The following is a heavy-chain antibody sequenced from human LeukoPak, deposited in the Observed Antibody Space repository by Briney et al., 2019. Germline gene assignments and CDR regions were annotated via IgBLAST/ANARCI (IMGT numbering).Heavy chain of an antibody. CDR3: ARVAPRYYGSGVNYYMDV. J-gene: IGHJ6*03. D-gene: IGHD3-10*01. CDR1: GGSISGSY. CDR2: IYYSGST. V-gene: IGHV4-59*01. Sequence: PSEALSLTCTVSGGSISGSYWNWIRQPPGKGLEWIGYIYYSGSTNYNPSLKSRVTISVDTSKKQFSLKLSSVTAADTAVYYCARVAPRYYGSGVNYYMDVWGKGTTVTISS.